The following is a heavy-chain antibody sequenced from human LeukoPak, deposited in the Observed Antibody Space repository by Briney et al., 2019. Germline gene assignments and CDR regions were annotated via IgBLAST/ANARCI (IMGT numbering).Heavy chain of an antibody. CDR2: IYYSGST. CDR1: GGSISSYY. D-gene: IGHD6-13*01. Sequence: SETLSLTCTVSGGSISSYYWSWIRQPPGKGLEWIGYIYYSGSTNYNPSLKSRVTISVDTSKNQFSLKLSSVTAADTAVYYCAKGWYSSPLDYWGQGTLVTVSS. CDR3: AKGWYSSPLDY. V-gene: IGHV4-59*01. J-gene: IGHJ4*02.